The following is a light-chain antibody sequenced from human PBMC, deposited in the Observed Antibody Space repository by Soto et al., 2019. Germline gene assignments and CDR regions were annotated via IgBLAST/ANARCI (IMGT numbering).Light chain of an antibody. Sequence: EIVLTQSPDTLSLSPGERATLSCRASQSVSSYLAWYQQKPGQAARLLIYDASNRATGIPARFSGSGSGIDFTLTISSLEPEDFAVYYCQQRSNWPPITFGQGTRLEI. J-gene: IGKJ5*01. CDR1: QSVSSY. CDR2: DAS. V-gene: IGKV3-11*01. CDR3: QQRSNWPPIT.